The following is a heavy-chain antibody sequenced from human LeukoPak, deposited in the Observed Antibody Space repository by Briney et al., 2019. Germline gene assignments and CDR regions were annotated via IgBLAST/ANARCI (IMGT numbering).Heavy chain of an antibody. J-gene: IGHJ4*02. CDR3: AKGGGDIGYYYMIDY. CDR2: ISGSGGST. D-gene: IGHD3-22*01. Sequence: HPGGSLRLSCAASGFIFSSYAMSWVRQAPGKGLEWVSGISGSGGSTYYADSVKGRFTISRDKSKNTLYLQMNSLRAEDTAVYYCAKGGGDIGYYYMIDYWGQGTLVTVSS. CDR1: GFIFSSYA. V-gene: IGHV3-23*01.